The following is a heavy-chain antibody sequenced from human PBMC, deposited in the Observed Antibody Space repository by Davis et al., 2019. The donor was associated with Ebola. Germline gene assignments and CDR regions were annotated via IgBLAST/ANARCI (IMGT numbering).Heavy chain of an antibody. V-gene: IGHV3-30-3*01. D-gene: IGHD6-19*01. CDR3: AGGKDSSGWYGDDAFDF. J-gene: IGHJ3*01. Sequence: GGSLRLSCAASGFTFSSYAMHWVRQAPGKGLEWVAVISYDGSNKYYADSVKGRFTISRDNSKNTLYLQMKSLRAEDTAVYYCAGGKDSSGWYGDDAFDFWGQGTMVTVSS. CDR2: ISYDGSNK. CDR1: GFTFSSYA.